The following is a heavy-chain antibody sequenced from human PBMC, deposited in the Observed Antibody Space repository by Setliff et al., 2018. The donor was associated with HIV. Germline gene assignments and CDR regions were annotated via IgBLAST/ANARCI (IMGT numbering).Heavy chain of an antibody. CDR3: ARDLLWFGEFGIVRWFDP. D-gene: IGHD3-10*01. Sequence: PSETLSLTCAVSGYSISNGYYWGWIGQPPGKGLEWIGSIYNSGNTYYNPSLKRRFTISVDTSKNHFSLKLSSVTAADTAVYYCARDLLWFGEFGIVRWFDPWGPGALVTVSS. CDR1: GYSISNGYY. V-gene: IGHV4-38-2*02. J-gene: IGHJ5*02. CDR2: IYNSGNT.